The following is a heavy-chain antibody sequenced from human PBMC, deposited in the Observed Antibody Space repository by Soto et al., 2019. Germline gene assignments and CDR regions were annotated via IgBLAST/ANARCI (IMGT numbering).Heavy chain of an antibody. CDR3: AKALTPVVVATITFFDS. CDR2: ISWNSGSI. J-gene: IGHJ4*02. Sequence: GGSLRLSCAASGFTFDDYAMHWVRQAPGKGLEWVSGISWNSGSIAYADSVKGRFTISRDNAKNSLYLQMNSLRTEDTALYYCAKALTPVVVATITFFDSWGQGTLVTVSS. CDR1: GFTFDDYA. V-gene: IGHV3-9*01. D-gene: IGHD2-15*01.